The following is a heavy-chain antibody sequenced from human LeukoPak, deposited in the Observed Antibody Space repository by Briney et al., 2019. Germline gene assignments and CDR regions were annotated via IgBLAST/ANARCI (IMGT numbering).Heavy chain of an antibody. J-gene: IGHJ3*02. CDR2: IIPIFGIA. Sequence: ASVKVSCKSSGGTFSSCAISWVRQPPGQGLEWMGRIIPIFGIANYAQKFQGRVTITADKSTSTAYMELSSLRSEDTAVYYCARALGSGSYSGYDAFDIWGQGTMVTVSS. CDR3: ARALGSGSYSGYDAFDI. D-gene: IGHD1-26*01. V-gene: IGHV1-69*04. CDR1: GGTFSSCA.